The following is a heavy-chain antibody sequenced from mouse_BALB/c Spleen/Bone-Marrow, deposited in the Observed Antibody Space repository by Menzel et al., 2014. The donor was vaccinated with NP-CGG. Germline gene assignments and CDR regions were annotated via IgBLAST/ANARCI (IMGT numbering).Heavy chain of an antibody. CDR3: ARHRYDGYYFDY. CDR2: ISNGGDNT. J-gene: IGHJ2*01. Sequence: EVQVVEPGGGLVQPGGSLKLSCAASGFTFSSYIMSWVRQTPGKRLEWVAYISNGGDNTYYPDTVKGRFIISRDNAKNTLCLQMSSLKSEDTAMYYCARHRYDGYYFDYWGQGTTLTVSS. CDR1: GFTFSSYI. D-gene: IGHD2-14*01. V-gene: IGHV5-12-2*01.